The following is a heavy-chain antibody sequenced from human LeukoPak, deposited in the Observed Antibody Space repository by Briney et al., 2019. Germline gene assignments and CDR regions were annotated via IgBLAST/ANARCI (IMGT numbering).Heavy chain of an antibody. CDR2: ISSSSSYI. V-gene: IGHV3-21*01. Sequence: PGGSLRLSGAASGFTFSSYSMNWVRQAPGKGLEWVSSISSSSSYIYYADSVKGRFTISRDNAKNSLYLQMNSLRAEDTAVYYCARGSLDDAFDIWGQGTMVTVSS. CDR1: GFTFSSYS. D-gene: IGHD3-16*01. J-gene: IGHJ3*02. CDR3: ARGSLDDAFDI.